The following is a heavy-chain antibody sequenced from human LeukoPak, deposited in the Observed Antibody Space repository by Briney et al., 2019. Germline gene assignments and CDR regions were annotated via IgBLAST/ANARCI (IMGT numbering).Heavy chain of an antibody. CDR3: ATAGQRGNYYFDY. CDR1: GGSFSGYY. CDR2: IYHSGST. V-gene: IGHV4-34*01. J-gene: IGHJ4*02. Sequence: SETLSLTCAVYGGSFSGYYWSWIRQPPGKGLEWIGSIYHSGSTYYNPSLKSRVIISVDTSKNQFSLKLSSVTAADTALYYCATAGQRGNYYFDYWGQGTLVTVSS. D-gene: IGHD5-24*01.